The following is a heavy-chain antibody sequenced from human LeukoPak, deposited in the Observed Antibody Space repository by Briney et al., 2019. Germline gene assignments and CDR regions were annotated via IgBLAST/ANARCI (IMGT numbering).Heavy chain of an antibody. V-gene: IGHV3-53*01. CDR3: ASAPQGGSSWYGGFDY. J-gene: IGHJ4*02. D-gene: IGHD6-13*01. Sequence: GGSLRLSCAASGFTVRSNYMSWVRQAPGKGLEWVSIISGDGTTYYAASVKGRFTISRDNSKNTLYLQMTSLTVEDTAVYYCASAPQGGSSWYGGFDYWGQGTLVTVS. CDR2: ISGDGTT. CDR1: GFTVRSNY.